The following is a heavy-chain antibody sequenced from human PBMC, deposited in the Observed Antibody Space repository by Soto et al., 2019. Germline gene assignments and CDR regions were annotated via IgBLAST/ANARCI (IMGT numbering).Heavy chain of an antibody. CDR1: GFTFSSYA. J-gene: IGHJ4*02. Sequence: GGSLRLSCAASGFTFSSYAMSWVRQAPGKGLEWVSAISGSGGSTYYADSVKGRFTISRDNSKNTLYLQMNSPRAEDTAVYYCAKGIVATIRALQPFDYWGQGTLVTVSS. V-gene: IGHV3-23*01. CDR2: ISGSGGST. D-gene: IGHD5-12*01. CDR3: AKGIVATIRALQPFDY.